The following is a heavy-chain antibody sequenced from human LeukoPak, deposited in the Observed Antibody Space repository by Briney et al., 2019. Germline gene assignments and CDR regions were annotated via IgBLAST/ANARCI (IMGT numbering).Heavy chain of an antibody. Sequence: PGGSLRLSCAGSGFIFNNYAMHWVRQPPGKGLEWVSGISWNSSSIDYADSVKGRFTISRDNAKNSLYLQMNSLRAEDTAVYYCARGAYYYEDWGQGTLVTVSS. CDR1: GFIFNNYA. CDR2: ISWNSSSI. V-gene: IGHV3-9*01. CDR3: ARGAYYYED. J-gene: IGHJ4*02. D-gene: IGHD3-22*01.